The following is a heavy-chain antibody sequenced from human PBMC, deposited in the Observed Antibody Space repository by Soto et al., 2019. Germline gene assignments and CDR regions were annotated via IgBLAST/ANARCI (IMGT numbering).Heavy chain of an antibody. CDR3: ARVGRIAARLPHEP. V-gene: IGHV4-59*01. D-gene: IGHD6-6*01. J-gene: IGHJ5*02. CDR1: GGSISSYY. Sequence: KPSETLSLTCTVSGGSISSYYWSWIRQPPGKGLEWIGYIYYSGSTNYNPSLKSRVTISVDTSKNQFSLKLSSVTAADTAVYYCARVGRIAARLPHEPWGQGTLVTVS. CDR2: IYYSGST.